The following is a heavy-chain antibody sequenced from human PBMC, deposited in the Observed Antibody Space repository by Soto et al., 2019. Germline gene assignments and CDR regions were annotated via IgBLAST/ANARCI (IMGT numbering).Heavy chain of an antibody. J-gene: IGHJ6*02. D-gene: IGHD2-15*01. CDR2: ISYDGNNK. V-gene: IGHV3-30-3*01. Sequence: QVQLVESGGGVVQPGRSLRLSCAASGFTFSNYAMYWVRQAPGKGLEWVAVISYDGNNKYYADSVKGRFTISRDTSKITLYLQMNTLRAEDTAVYYCARAGCDGGTCYTLVGLRYGMDVWGQGTTVTVSS. CDR3: ARAGCDGGTCYTLVGLRYGMDV. CDR1: GFTFSNYA.